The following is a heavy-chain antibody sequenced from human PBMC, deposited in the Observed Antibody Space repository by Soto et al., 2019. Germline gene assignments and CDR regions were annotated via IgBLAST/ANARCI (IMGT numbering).Heavy chain of an antibody. Sequence: SETLSLTCTVFGASISYGGYSWSWIRQPAGKGLEWIGRIYSGGRNNYNPSLKSRVTMSVDTSKNQFSLRLSSVTAADTAMYYCARGSSRWDYWGQGTLVTVSS. CDR2: IYSGGRN. V-gene: IGHV4-61*02. D-gene: IGHD6-13*01. J-gene: IGHJ4*02. CDR3: ARGSSRWDY. CDR1: GASISYGGYS.